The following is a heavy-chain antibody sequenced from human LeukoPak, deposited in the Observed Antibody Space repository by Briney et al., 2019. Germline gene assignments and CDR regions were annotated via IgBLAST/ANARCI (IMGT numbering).Heavy chain of an antibody. V-gene: IGHV1-18*01. CDR1: GYTFTSYG. J-gene: IGHJ4*02. CDR3: VRDTPEYYGSGSYFDY. Sequence: ASVKVSCKASGYTFTSYGISWVRQAPGQGLEWMGWISAYNGNTNYAQKLQGRVTMTTDTSTSTAYMELRSLRSDDTAVYYCVRDTPEYYGSGSYFDYWGQGTLVTVSS. D-gene: IGHD3-10*01. CDR2: ISAYNGNT.